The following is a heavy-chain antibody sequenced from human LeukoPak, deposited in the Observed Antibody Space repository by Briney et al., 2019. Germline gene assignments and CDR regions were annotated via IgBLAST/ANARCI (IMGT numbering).Heavy chain of an antibody. CDR1: GFTFRNYG. CDR2: ISRTSESI. V-gene: IGHV3-21*01. CDR3: ARGATDTTRWFDP. D-gene: IGHD1-7*01. Sequence: GGTLRLSCAASGFTFRNYGMNWVRQAPGKGLEWVSIISRTSESIFYADSVKGRFTISRDNAKNSLYLQMNGLRAEDTAAYYCARGATDTTRWFDPWGQGTLVTVSS. J-gene: IGHJ5*02.